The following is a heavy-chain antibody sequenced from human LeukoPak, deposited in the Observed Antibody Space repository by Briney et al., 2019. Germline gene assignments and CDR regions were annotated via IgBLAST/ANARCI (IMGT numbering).Heavy chain of an antibody. J-gene: IGHJ3*02. D-gene: IGHD3-10*01. CDR2: IGTAGDT. Sequence: GGSLRLSCAASGFTSSSYDMHWVRQATGKGLEWVSAIGTAGDTYYPGSVKGRFTISRENAKNSLYLQMNSLRAGDTAVYYCARAMEGGAFDIWGQGTMVTVSS. CDR3: ARAMEGGAFDI. V-gene: IGHV3-13*01. CDR1: GFTSSSYD.